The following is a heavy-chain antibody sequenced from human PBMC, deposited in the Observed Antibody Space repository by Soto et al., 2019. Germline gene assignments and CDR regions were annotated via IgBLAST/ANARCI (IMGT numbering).Heavy chain of an antibody. Sequence: SETLSLTCTVSGGSISSGGYYWSWIRQHPGKGLEWIGYIYYSGSTYYNPSLKSRVTISVDTSKNQFSLKLSSVTAADTAVYYCARLVTMVRGVTTYYFDYWGQGTLVTVSS. V-gene: IGHV4-31*03. CDR1: GGSISSGGYY. CDR3: ARLVTMVRGVTTYYFDY. CDR2: IYYSGST. J-gene: IGHJ4*02. D-gene: IGHD3-10*01.